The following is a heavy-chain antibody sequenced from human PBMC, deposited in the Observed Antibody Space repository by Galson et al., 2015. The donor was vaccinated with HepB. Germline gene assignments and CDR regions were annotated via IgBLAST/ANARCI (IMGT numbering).Heavy chain of an antibody. Sequence: SETLSLTCTVSGGFIRSYYWSWIRQPPGKGLEWIGYIYYSGSTNYNPSLKSRVTISVDTSKNQFSLKLSSVTAADTAVYYCARSHDSSGFYYYGVDVWGQGTTVTVSS. CDR1: GGFIRSYY. V-gene: IGHV4-59*01. CDR3: ARSHDSSGFYYYGVDV. J-gene: IGHJ6*02. D-gene: IGHD3-22*01. CDR2: IYYSGST.